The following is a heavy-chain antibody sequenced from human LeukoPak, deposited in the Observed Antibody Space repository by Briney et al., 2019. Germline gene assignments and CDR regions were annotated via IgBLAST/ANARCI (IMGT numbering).Heavy chain of an antibody. Sequence: PGGSLRLSCAASGFTFSSYSMNWVRQAPGKGLEWVSAISGSGGSTYYADSVKGRFTISRDNSKNTLYLQMNSLRAEDTAVYYCATTEIAVAGTDYWGQGTLVTVSS. D-gene: IGHD6-19*01. J-gene: IGHJ4*02. CDR3: ATTEIAVAGTDY. CDR2: ISGSGGST. CDR1: GFTFSSYS. V-gene: IGHV3-23*01.